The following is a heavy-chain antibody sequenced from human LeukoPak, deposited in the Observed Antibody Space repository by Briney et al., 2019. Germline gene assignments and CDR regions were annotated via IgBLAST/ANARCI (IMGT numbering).Heavy chain of an antibody. V-gene: IGHV4-39*07. CDR3: ARGNGQYYYYYMDV. CDR2: IYYSGNT. Sequence: SETLSLTCTVSGGSLSSSSYYWGWIRQAPGKGLEWIGSIYYSGNTYYNPSLKSRVTISVDTSKNQFSLKLSSVTAADTAVYYCARGNGQYYYYYMDVWGKGTTVTVSS. D-gene: IGHD1-1*01. CDR1: GGSLSSSSYY. J-gene: IGHJ6*03.